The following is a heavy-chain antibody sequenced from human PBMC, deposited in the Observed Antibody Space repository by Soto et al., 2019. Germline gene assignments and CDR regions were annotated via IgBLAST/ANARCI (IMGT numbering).Heavy chain of an antibody. D-gene: IGHD2-2*01. CDR3: AKSFCSSSSCFFLWVDP. Sequence: EVQLLESGGGLVQPGGSLRLSCAASGFTFSDYAMSWVRQAPGKGLEWLSLISGTGVPTLYAGTVKGRFPVSRDNSKSTLFLEMNDLRVDDTAKYYCAKSFCSSSSCFFLWVDPWGPGTLVTVSS. J-gene: IGHJ5*02. CDR2: ISGTGVPT. CDR1: GFTFSDYA. V-gene: IGHV3-23*01.